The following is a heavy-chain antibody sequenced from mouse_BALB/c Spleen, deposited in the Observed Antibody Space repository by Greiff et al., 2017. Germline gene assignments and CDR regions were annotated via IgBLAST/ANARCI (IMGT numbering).Heavy chain of an antibody. V-gene: IGHV5-12-1*01. D-gene: IGHD1-1*01. CDR3: ARHDCDHYSYAMDY. CDR1: GFAFSSYD. CDR2: ISSGGGST. J-gene: IGHJ4*01. Sequence: EVQLQQSGAGLVKPGGSLKLSCAASGFAFSSYDMSWVRQTPEKRLEWVAYISSGGGSTYYPDTVKGRFTISRDNAKNTLYLQMSSLKSEDSAMYYCARHDCDHYSYAMDYWGQGTSVTVSS.